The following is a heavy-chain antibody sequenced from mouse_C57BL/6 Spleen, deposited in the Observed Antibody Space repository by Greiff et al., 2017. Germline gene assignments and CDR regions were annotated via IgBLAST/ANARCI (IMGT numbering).Heavy chain of an antibody. J-gene: IGHJ2*01. CDR1: GYAFSSSW. CDR3: ARGVYGYYFDY. V-gene: IGHV1-82*01. D-gene: IGHD1-1*01. Sequence: VMLVESGPELVKPGASVKISCKAPGYAFSSSWMNWVKQRPGKGLEWIGRIYPGDGDTNYNGKFKGKATLTADKSSSTAYMQLSSLTSEDSAVYFCARGVYGYYFDYWGQGTTLTVSS. CDR2: IYPGDGDT.